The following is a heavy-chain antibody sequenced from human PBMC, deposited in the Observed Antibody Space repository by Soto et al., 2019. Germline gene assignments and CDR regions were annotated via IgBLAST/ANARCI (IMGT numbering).Heavy chain of an antibody. CDR1: GGTFSSYA. Sequence: QVQLVQSGAEVKKPGSSVKVSCKASGGTFSSYAISWVRQAPGQGLEWVGGIIPIFGTANSAQKFQGRVTITADEYTSSAIMALSSMRCEDTAVYYCAICAVIAPAGIAVDGTERHWFDPWGQGTLVTVSS. D-gene: IGHD6-19*01. CDR2: IIPIFGTA. CDR3: AICAVIAPAGIAVDGTERHWFDP. V-gene: IGHV1-69*01. J-gene: IGHJ5*02.